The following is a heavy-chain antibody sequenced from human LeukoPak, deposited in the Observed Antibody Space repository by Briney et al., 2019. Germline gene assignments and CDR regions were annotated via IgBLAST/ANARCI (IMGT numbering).Heavy chain of an antibody. J-gene: IGHJ3*02. Sequence: PGGTLRLSCAASGFTFSSYGRHWVRQAPGKGLEWVAVISYDGSNKYYADSEKGRFTISRDNNKNTLYLQRNSPRAETTALYYCAKDLHGSTAAFDIWGQGTMVTVSS. D-gene: IGHD4-11*01. CDR1: GFTFSSYG. CDR2: ISYDGSNK. CDR3: AKDLHGSTAAFDI. V-gene: IGHV3-30*18.